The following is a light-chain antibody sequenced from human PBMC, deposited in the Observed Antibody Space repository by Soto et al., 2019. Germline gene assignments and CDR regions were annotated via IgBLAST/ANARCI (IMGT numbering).Light chain of an antibody. CDR2: AAS. J-gene: IGKJ1*01. Sequence: DIQMTQSPSSLSASVGDRVTITCRASQNINRYLNWYQREPGKAPKLLIYAASTLQSGVPSRFSGSGSGTDFTLTISSLQPEDFATYYCQQSYSSPRTFGQGTKVDIK. V-gene: IGKV1-39*01. CDR1: QNINRY. CDR3: QQSYSSPRT.